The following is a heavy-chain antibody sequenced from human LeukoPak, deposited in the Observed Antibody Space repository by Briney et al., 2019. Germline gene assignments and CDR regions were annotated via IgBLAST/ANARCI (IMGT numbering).Heavy chain of an antibody. CDR2: IIPISRTA. V-gene: IGHV1-69*01. Sequence: ASVKLSCKAAGGIFSGYAISWVRRSAGPGLEGRGGIIPISRTANHAQRFQCRVTITAHESTSPAYRELSSLRTQHTAMYHCARGGAGSNRPDPCGQGTLVTVSS. D-gene: IGHD1-14*01. J-gene: IGHJ5*02. CDR1: GGIFSGYA. CDR3: ARGGAGSNRPDP.